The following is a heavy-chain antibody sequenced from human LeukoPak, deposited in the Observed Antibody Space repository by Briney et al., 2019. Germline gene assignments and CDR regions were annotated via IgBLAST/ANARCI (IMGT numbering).Heavy chain of an antibody. CDR3: ARIDSSAYYYGTFDI. CDR1: GGSISSGGYS. D-gene: IGHD3-22*01. V-gene: IGHV4-30-4*07. CDR2: IYYSGST. J-gene: IGHJ3*02. Sequence: SETLSLTCAVSGGSISSGGYSWSWIRQPPGKGLEWIGYIYYSGSTYYNPSLKSRVTISVDTSKNQFSLKLSSVTAADTAVYYCARIDSSAYYYGTFDIWGQGTMVTVSS.